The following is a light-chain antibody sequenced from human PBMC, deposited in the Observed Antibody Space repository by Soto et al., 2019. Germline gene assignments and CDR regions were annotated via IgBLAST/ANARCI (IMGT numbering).Light chain of an antibody. V-gene: IGKV1-39*01. CDR2: DAS. CDR1: QSISSL. Sequence: DIQMTQSPSSLSASVGDRITITCRARQSISSLLNWYEQKPGTAPKLLIHDASTLHNGVPSRFSGSGSGTDFTLSINRLQREGFATYYCQHSDAIPITFGEYTEVE. CDR3: QHSDAIPIT. J-gene: IGKJ4*01.